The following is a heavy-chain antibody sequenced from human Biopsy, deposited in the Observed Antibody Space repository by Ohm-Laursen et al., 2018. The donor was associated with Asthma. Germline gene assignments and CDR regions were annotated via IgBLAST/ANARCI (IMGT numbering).Heavy chain of an antibody. Sequence: GDSENVAYKSLVGTFNTYVIGWGRLAPGHGSEWMGVVHSGFCTTPYPQKFQDRVTITADDSTSPVYMELSSLRSEDTAVYYCARKAGSCVSRTCYSLDFWGQGTLVTVSS. V-gene: IGHV1-69*13. CDR3: ARKAGSCVSRTCYSLDF. CDR2: VHSGFCTT. J-gene: IGHJ4*02. CDR1: VGTFNTYV. D-gene: IGHD2-15*01.